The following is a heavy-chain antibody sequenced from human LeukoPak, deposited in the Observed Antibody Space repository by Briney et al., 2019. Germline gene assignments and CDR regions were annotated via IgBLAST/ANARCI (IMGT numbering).Heavy chain of an antibody. D-gene: IGHD6-19*01. CDR2: ISGSGGST. V-gene: IGHV3-23*01. Sequence: GGSLRLSCAASGFTLSSYAMSWVRQAPGKGLEWVSAISGSGGSTYYADSVKGRFTISRDDSKNTLYLQMNSLRAEDTAVYYCAKEGYSSGWYFDYWGQGTLVTVSS. CDR1: GFTLSSYA. CDR3: AKEGYSSGWYFDY. J-gene: IGHJ4*02.